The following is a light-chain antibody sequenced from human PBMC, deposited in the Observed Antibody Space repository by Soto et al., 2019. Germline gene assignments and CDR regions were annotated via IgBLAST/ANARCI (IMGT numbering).Light chain of an antibody. CDR3: QQYGSSGT. Sequence: EIVLTQSPGTLYLSPGERATISCSASQSVRNNYLAWYEQKPGKAPRLLISGASNRATGIPDRFSGSGSVTDFTLTISRLEPEDFAVYYCQQYGSSGTVGQGTKVDIK. J-gene: IGKJ1*01. CDR1: QSVRNNY. CDR2: GAS. V-gene: IGKV3-20*01.